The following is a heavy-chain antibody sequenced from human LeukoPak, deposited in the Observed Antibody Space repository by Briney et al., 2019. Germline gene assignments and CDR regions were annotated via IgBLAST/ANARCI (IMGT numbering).Heavy chain of an antibody. V-gene: IGHV1-8*01. D-gene: IGHD6-19*01. CDR1: GYTFTSYD. CDR2: MNPNSGNT. CDR3: ARNSGWENFDY. Sequence: ASVKVSCKASGYTFTSYDINWVRQATGQGLEWMGWMNPNSGNTGYAQKFQGRVTMTRSTSISTAYMKLSSLRSEDTAVYYCARNSGWENFDYWGQGTLVTVSS. J-gene: IGHJ4*02.